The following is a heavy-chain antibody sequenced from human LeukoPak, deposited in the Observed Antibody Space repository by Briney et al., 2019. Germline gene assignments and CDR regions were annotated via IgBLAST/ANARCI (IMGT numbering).Heavy chain of an antibody. CDR3: ATLYSRYSDY. CDR2: ISGSST. Sequence: QPGGSLRLSCAASGFTLSSYALSWVRQAPGKGLEWVSAISGSSTLYADSVKGRFTISRDNSRNTVYLQMNSLRVEDTAIYYCATLYSRYSDYWGQGTLVTVS. J-gene: IGHJ4*02. V-gene: IGHV3-23*01. D-gene: IGHD3-22*01. CDR1: GFTLSSYA.